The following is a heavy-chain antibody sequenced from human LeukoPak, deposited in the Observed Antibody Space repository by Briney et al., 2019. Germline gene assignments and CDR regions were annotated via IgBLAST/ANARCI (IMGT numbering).Heavy chain of an antibody. D-gene: IGHD6-19*01. J-gene: IGHJ5*01. V-gene: IGHV3-7*03. CDR1: GFTFSNSW. Sequence: GGSLRLSCAASGFTFSNSWMTWVRQAPGKGLEWVANIKQDGSEKYYVDSVKGRFTISRDHAKNSLYLQMNSLTAEDAAVYYCARVGSSVWYNWFDSWGQGTLVTVSS. CDR3: ARVGSSVWYNWFDS. CDR2: IKQDGSEK.